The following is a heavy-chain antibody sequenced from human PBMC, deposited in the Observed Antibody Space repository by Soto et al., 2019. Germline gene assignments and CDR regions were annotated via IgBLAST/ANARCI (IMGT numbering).Heavy chain of an antibody. J-gene: IGHJ4*02. CDR3: ARDADIVLVPAAMTDY. D-gene: IGHD2-2*01. Sequence: PGGSLRLSCAASGFTFSDFFMTWVRQAPGKGLEWVATVNQDGSDKSYVDSVRGRFTTSRDNAKNSLYLQMNSLRPEDTAVYYCARDADIVLVPAAMTDYWGQGTLVTVSS. V-gene: IGHV3-7*01. CDR1: GFTFSDFF. CDR2: VNQDGSDK.